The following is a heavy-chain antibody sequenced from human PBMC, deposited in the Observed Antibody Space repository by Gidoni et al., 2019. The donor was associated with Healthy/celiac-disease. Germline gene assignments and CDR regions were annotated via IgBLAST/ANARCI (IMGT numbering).Heavy chain of an antibody. V-gene: IGHV1-2*02. J-gene: IGHJ6*02. CDR1: GYTLTGYY. CDR2: INTKSGGT. Sequence: QLHLVQSGAEVKKPGASVKVSCKASGYTLTGYYMHWVRQAPGQGREWKGWINTKSGGTNYAKKFQGRVTMTRDTSISTDYMELSRLRSDDTAVYYCARDKSHYWRGQQNRAGMDVWGQGTTVTVSS. D-gene: IGHD3-3*02. CDR3: ARDKSHYWRGQQNRAGMDV.